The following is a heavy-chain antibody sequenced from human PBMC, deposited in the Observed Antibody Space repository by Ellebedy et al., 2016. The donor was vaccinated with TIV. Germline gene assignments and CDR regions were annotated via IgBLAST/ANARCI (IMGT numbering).Heavy chain of an antibody. CDR2: MFNTGET. CDR1: GGSITSDNYS. Sequence: LRLSXAVSGGSITSDNYSWSWIRQLPGRGLEWIGYMFNTGETYYNPSLESRVDISADTSKNHFSLKVTSVTAADTAVYYCARAAPVLGFYFYHMDVWGKGTTVIVSS. V-gene: IGHV4-31*11. J-gene: IGHJ6*03. CDR3: ARAAPVLGFYFYHMDV. D-gene: IGHD3-10*02.